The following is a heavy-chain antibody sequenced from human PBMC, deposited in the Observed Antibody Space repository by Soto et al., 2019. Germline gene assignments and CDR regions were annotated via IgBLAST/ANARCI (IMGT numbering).Heavy chain of an antibody. CDR2: IIPIFGTA. CDR1: GGTFSSYA. J-gene: IGHJ6*02. Sequence: SVKVSCKASGGTFSSYAISWVRQAPGQGLEWMGGIIPIFGTANYAQKFQGRVTITADESTSTAYMELSSLRSEDTAVYYCARDQRYYYDSSGSPGHYYGMDVWG. V-gene: IGHV1-69*13. CDR3: ARDQRYYYDSSGSPGHYYGMDV. D-gene: IGHD3-22*01.